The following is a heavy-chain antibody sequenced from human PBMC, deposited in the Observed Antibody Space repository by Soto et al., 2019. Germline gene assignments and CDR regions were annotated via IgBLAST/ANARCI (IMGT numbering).Heavy chain of an antibody. CDR1: GFTFSNYA. CDR3: TIAGFTDYFYRFDV. J-gene: IGHJ6*04. V-gene: IGHV3-23*01. D-gene: IGHD3-16*01. CDR2: IRGSGTIT. Sequence: PGGSLRLSCVASGFTFSNYAMSWVRQAPGKGLEWFAAIRGSGTITYYADSVKGRFTISRDNFENAVYLQMTNLRAEDTAVYYCTIAGFTDYFYRFDVWGAGTTFPVSP.